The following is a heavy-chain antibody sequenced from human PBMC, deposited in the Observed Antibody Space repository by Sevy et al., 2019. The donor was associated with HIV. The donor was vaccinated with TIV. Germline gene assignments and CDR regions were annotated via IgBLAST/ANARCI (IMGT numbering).Heavy chain of an antibody. D-gene: IGHD2-15*01. CDR3: AREYCSGGDCYLDWFDP. CDR1: GSSISGGYY. V-gene: IGHV4-38-2*02. CDR2: IYHSGNT. J-gene: IGHJ5*02. Sequence: SETLSLTCAVSGSSISGGYYWGWIRQPPGKGLEWIGSIYHSGNTYYNPSLTSRVTISVDTSRNQFSRKLSAGTAADTAVYYCAREYCSGGDCYLDWFDPWGQGTLVTVSS.